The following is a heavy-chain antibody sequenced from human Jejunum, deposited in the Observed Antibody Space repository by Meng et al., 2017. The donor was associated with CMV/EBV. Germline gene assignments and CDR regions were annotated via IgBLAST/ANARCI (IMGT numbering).Heavy chain of an antibody. V-gene: IGHV3-30*04. D-gene: IGHD3-3*01. Sequence: FPFSSFPMPWVRQAPGKGLEWVSVVSYDGSDKYYVDSVKGRFTISRDNSKSTLYLQMNSLRVEDTAVYYCAKDITDFGVAGRGIDVWGQGNTVTVSS. CDR3: AKDITDFGVAGRGIDV. J-gene: IGHJ6*02. CDR2: VSYDGSDK. CDR1: FPFSSFP.